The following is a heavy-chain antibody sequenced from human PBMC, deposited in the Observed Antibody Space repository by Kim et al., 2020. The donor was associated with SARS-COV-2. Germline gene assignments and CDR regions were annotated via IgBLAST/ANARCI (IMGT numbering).Heavy chain of an antibody. Sequence: GGSLRLSCAASGFTFSDYYMSWIRQAPGKGLEWVSYISSSSSYTNYADSVKGRFTISRDNAKNSLYLQMNSLRAEDTAVYYCARFVVVPAAIGGPFDYWGQGTLVTVSS. CDR1: GFTFSDYY. J-gene: IGHJ4*02. D-gene: IGHD2-2*01. CDR2: ISSSSSYT. V-gene: IGHV3-11*06. CDR3: ARFVVVPAAIGGPFDY.